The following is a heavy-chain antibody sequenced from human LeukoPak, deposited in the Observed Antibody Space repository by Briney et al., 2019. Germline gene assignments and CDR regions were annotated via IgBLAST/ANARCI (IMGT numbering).Heavy chain of an antibody. Sequence: SETLSLTCTVSGGSISSYYWSWIRQPPGKGLEWIGYIYYSGSTNYNPSLKSRVTISIDTSKNEFSLKLSSVTAADTAVYYCARDSSTWYGGPYCFDHWGQGILVTVFS. CDR2: IYYSGST. CDR1: GGSISSYY. CDR3: ARDSSTWYGGPYCFDH. V-gene: IGHV4-4*08. D-gene: IGHD6-19*01. J-gene: IGHJ4*02.